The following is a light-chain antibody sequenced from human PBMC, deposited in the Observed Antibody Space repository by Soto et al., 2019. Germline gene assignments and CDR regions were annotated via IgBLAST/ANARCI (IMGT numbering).Light chain of an antibody. CDR1: SNDVGGYNY. Sequence: QSVLTQPASVSGSPGQSITISCTGTSNDVGGYNYVSWYQQHPGKAPKLLIYDVTYRLSGVSNRFSGSKSGSTASLTISGLQAEDEADYYCNSYTSSSTGVFGGGTKVTVL. V-gene: IGLV2-14*03. CDR3: NSYTSSSTGV. J-gene: IGLJ3*02. CDR2: DVT.